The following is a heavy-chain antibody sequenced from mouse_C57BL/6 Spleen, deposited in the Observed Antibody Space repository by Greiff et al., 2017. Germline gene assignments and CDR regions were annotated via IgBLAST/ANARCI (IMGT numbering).Heavy chain of an antibody. D-gene: IGHD2-1*01. V-gene: IGHV1-19*01. CDR1: GYTFTDYY. J-gene: IGHJ2*01. CDR3: GRSFGNYGGDFDY. Sequence: EVQLQQSGPVLVKPGASVKMSCKASGYTFTDYYMNWVKQSHGKSLEWIGVINPYNGGTSYNQKFKGKATLTVDKSSSTAYMELNSLTSEDSAVYYCGRSFGNYGGDFDYWGQGTTLTVSS. CDR2: INPYNGGT.